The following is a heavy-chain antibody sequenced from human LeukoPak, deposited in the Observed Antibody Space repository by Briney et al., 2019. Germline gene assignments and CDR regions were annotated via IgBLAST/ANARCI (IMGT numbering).Heavy chain of an antibody. D-gene: IGHD3-9*01. CDR3: ARELYYDILTGPFNWLDP. J-gene: IGHJ5*02. CDR2: MNPNSGNT. CDR1: GYTFTGYY. V-gene: IGHV1-8*02. Sequence: GASVKVSCKASGYTFTGYYMHWVRQAPGQGLEWMGWMNPNSGNTGYAQKFQGRVTMTRNTSISTAYMELSSLRSEDTAVYYCARELYYDILTGPFNWLDPWGQGTLVTVSS.